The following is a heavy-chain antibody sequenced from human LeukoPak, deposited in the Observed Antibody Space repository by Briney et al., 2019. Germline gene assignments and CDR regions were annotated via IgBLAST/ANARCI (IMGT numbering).Heavy chain of an antibody. CDR2: MYVSGSS. J-gene: IGHJ4*02. Sequence: ASETLSLTCIVSGDSINNDTYYWNWIRQPAGKGLEWIGRMYVSGSSNYNPALKSRVSISVDTSKSQFSLRLSSVTAADTATYFCARGSYIISSGYYCPFDYWGQGTLLTVSS. D-gene: IGHD3-3*01. CDR3: ARGSYIISSGYYCPFDY. V-gene: IGHV4-61*02. CDR1: GDSINNDTYY.